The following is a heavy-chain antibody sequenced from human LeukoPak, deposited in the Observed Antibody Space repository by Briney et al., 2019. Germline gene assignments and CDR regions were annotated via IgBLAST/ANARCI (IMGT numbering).Heavy chain of an antibody. CDR3: AKGGRDYYYYMDV. Sequence: GGSLRLSCAASGFTFSSYAMSWVRQAPGKGLEWVSAISGSGGSTYFADSVKGRFTISRDNSKNTLYLQMNSLRAEDTAVYYCAKGGRDYYYYMDVWGKGTTVTVSS. CDR1: GFTFSSYA. D-gene: IGHD1-26*01. CDR2: ISGSGGST. V-gene: IGHV3-23*01. J-gene: IGHJ6*03.